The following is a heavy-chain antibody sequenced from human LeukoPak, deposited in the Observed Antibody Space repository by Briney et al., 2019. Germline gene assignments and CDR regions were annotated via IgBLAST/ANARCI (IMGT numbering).Heavy chain of an antibody. CDR1: GFTFTRSP. V-gene: IGHV1-58*02. D-gene: IGHD3-3*01. Sequence: SVKVSCKASGFTFTRSPMQWVRQARGQRLEWIGWIAVGSGNTNYAQKFQERDTFTRDMSTSTAYMELSSLRSEDTAVYYCAATGGDYDFWSGYPSSNWGQGTLVTVSS. CDR2: IAVGSGNT. J-gene: IGHJ4*02. CDR3: AATGGDYDFWSGYPSSN.